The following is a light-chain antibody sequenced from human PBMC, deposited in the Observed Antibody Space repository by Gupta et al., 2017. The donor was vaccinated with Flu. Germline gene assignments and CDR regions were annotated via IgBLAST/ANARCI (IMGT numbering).Light chain of an antibody. CDR1: QSINTW. J-gene: IGKJ3*01. CDR3: QQDNSYSGT. V-gene: IGKV1-5*03. Sequence: DIQMTRSPSTLSASVGDRVTITCRASQSINTWLAWYQQKPGKAPKLLIYKASSLESGVPSRFSGSGSGTEFTLTITSLQPDDFATYYCQQDNSYSGTFGPGTKVDFK. CDR2: KAS.